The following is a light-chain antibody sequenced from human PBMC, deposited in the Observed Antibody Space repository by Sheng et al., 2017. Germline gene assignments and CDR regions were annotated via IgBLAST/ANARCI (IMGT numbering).Light chain of an antibody. Sequence: QPVLTQSPSASASLGGSVKLTCTLSSDHSDYAIAWHQQQPEKGPRFLMKVNSDGSHTKGDGIPDRFTGSSSGADRYLTISSLQSEDEADYYCQTWTTGIQVFGGGTKVTV. CDR2: VNSDGSH. V-gene: IGLV4-69*01. J-gene: IGLJ2*01. CDR1: SDHSDYA. CDR3: QTWTTGIQV.